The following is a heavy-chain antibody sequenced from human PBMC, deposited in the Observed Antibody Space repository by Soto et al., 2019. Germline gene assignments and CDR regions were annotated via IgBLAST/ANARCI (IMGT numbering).Heavy chain of an antibody. V-gene: IGHV1-8*01. CDR1: GYTFTSYD. CDR2: MNPNSGNT. CDR3: ARAFSLLVVPFARGAFDI. Sequence: GASVKVSCKASGYTFTSYDINWVRQATGLGLEWMGWMNPNSGNTGYAQKFQGRVTMTRNTSISTAYMELSSLRSEDTAVYYCARAFSLLVVPFARGAFDIWGQGTMVTVSS. D-gene: IGHD6-6*01. J-gene: IGHJ3*02.